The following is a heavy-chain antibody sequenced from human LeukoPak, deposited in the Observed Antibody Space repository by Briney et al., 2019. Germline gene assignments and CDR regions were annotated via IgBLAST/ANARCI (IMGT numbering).Heavy chain of an antibody. CDR3: VNNPGYDFWSGPFDY. Sequence: SVKVPCKASGGTFSSYAISWVRQAPGQGLEWMGGIIPIFGTANYAQKFQGRVTITADESTSTAYMELSSLRSEDTAVYYCVNNPGYDFWSGPFDYWGQGTLVTVSS. CDR1: GGTFSSYA. CDR2: IIPIFGTA. J-gene: IGHJ4*02. V-gene: IGHV1-69*13. D-gene: IGHD3-3*01.